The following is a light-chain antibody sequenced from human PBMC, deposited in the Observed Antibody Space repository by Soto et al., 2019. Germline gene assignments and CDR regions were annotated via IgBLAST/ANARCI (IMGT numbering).Light chain of an antibody. V-gene: IGKV3-20*01. CDR2: GTT. CDR3: QQYGSSGGIT. J-gene: IGKJ5*01. CDR1: QSVSSN. Sequence: EKVITQSPSTLSLSPFERATLSCRASQSVSSNLAWYQHKPGQAPRLLIYGTTTRATGIPDRFSGSGSGTDFTLTITRLEPEDSAMYYCQQYGSSGGITFGHGTRLEIK.